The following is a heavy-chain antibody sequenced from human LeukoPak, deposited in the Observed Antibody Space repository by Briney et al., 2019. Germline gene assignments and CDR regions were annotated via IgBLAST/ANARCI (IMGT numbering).Heavy chain of an antibody. Sequence: SETLSLTCTVSGGSISSYYWSWIRQPAGKGLEWIGRIYTSGSTNYSPSLKSRVTMSVDTSKNQFSLKLSSVTAADTAVYYCARLYSSSLGYYFDYWGQGTLVTVSS. CDR1: GGSISSYY. D-gene: IGHD6-13*01. CDR2: IYTSGST. J-gene: IGHJ4*02. CDR3: ARLYSSSLGYYFDY. V-gene: IGHV4-4*07.